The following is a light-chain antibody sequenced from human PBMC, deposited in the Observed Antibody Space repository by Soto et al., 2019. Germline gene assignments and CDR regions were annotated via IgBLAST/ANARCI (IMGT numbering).Light chain of an antibody. CDR3: MQALQTPLT. CDR1: QSLLHSNGYNY. Sequence: DIVMTQSPLSLPVTPGEPASISCRSSQSLLHSNGYNYLDWYLQKPGQSPQLLIYLGSNRASGVPDRFSGRGSGTDFTLTISRVEAEDVGVYYCMQALQTPLTFGPGTKVDIK. V-gene: IGKV2-28*01. J-gene: IGKJ3*01. CDR2: LGS.